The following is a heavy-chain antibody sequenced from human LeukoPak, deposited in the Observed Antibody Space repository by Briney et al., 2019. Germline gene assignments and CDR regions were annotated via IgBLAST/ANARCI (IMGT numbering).Heavy chain of an antibody. D-gene: IGHD1-26*01. Sequence: PGESLKISCKGSGYSFTSYWIGWVRQMPGKGLEWMGIIYPGDSDTRYSPSFQGPVTISADKSISTAYLQWSSLKASDTAMYYCARGSGSYHTAYMNWGQGSLVTVSS. CDR1: GYSFTSYW. J-gene: IGHJ4*02. V-gene: IGHV5-51*01. CDR3: ARGSGSYHTAYMN. CDR2: IYPGDSDT.